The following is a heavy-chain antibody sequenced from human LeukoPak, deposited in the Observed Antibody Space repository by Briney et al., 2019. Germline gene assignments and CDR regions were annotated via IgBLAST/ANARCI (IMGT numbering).Heavy chain of an antibody. CDR2: ISGSGGST. D-gene: IGHD6-13*01. CDR3: AKDLFAGQQLPLDY. V-gene: IGHV3-23*01. Sequence: GGSLRLSCAASGFTFSSYAMSWVRQAPGKGLEWVSAISGSGGSTYYADSVKGRFTISRDNSKNTLYLQMNSLRAEDTAVYNCAKDLFAGQQLPLDYWGQGTLVTVSS. CDR1: GFTFSSYA. J-gene: IGHJ4*02.